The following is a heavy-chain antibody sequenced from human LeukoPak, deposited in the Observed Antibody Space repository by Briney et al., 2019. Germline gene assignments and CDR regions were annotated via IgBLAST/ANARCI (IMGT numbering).Heavy chain of an antibody. CDR2: ISGSGGST. J-gene: IGHJ4*02. D-gene: IGHD1-26*01. Sequence: GGSLRLSCAASGFTFSSYAMSWVRQAPGKGLEWVSAISGSGGSTYYADSVKGRFTISRDNSKNTLYLQMNSLRAEDTAVYYCAKDPTPERRGSYYFDYWGQGTLVTVSS. CDR3: AKDPTPERRGSYYFDY. V-gene: IGHV3-23*01. CDR1: GFTFSSYA.